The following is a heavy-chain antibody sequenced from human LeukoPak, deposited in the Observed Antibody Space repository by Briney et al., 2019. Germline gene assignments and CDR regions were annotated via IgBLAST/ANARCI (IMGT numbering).Heavy chain of an antibody. CDR2: IKSKTDGGTT. CDR1: GFTVRSSY. J-gene: IGHJ4*02. V-gene: IGHV3-15*07. CDR3: TTDLYGSETHDY. D-gene: IGHD3-10*01. Sequence: GGSLRLSCAASGFTVRSSYMNWVRQAPGKGLEWVGRIKSKTDGGTTDYAAPVKGRFTITRDDSKNTLYLQMNSLKTEDTAVYYCTTDLYGSETHDYWGQGTLVTVSS.